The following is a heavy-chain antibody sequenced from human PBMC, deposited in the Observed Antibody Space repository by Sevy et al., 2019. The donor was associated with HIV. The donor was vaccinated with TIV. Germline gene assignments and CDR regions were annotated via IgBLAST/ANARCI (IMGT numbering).Heavy chain of an antibody. Sequence: GGSLRLSCAASGFTFSSYGMHWVRQAPGKGLEWVAFIRYDGSNKYYADSVKGRFTISRDNSKNTLYLQMNSLRAEDTAVYYCAKDGTWELLGGHVSFGSAHAFDIWGQGTMVTVSS. CDR2: IRYDGSNK. D-gene: IGHD1-26*01. J-gene: IGHJ3*02. CDR1: GFTFSSYG. CDR3: AKDGTWELLGGHVSFGSAHAFDI. V-gene: IGHV3-30*02.